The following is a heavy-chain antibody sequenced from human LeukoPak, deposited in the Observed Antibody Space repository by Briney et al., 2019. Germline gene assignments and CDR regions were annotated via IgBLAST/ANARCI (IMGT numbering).Heavy chain of an antibody. CDR1: GGSISSYY. D-gene: IGHD2-21*01. J-gene: IGHJ3*02. CDR3: ARRWVIHKKAIDI. V-gene: IGHV4-59*08. CDR2: IYYSGST. Sequence: SETLSLTCTVSGGSISSYYWSWIRQPPGKGLEWIGYIYYSGSTNYNPSLKSRVTISVDTSKNQFSLKLSSVTAADTAVYYCARRWVIHKKAIDIWGQGTMVTVSS.